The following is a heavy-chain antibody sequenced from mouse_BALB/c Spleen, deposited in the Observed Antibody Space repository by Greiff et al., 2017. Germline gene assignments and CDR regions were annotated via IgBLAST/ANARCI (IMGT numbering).Heavy chain of an antibody. CDR2: ISSGGGST. J-gene: IGHJ4*01. V-gene: IGHV5-12-1*01. Sequence: EVQGVESGGGLVKPGGSLKLSCAASGFAFSSYDMSWVRQTPEKRLEWVAYISSGGGSTYYPDTVKGRFTISRDNAKNTLYLQMSSLKSEDTAMYYCARQEAGVRRTAMDYWGQGTSVTVSS. CDR3: ARQEAGVRRTAMDY. D-gene: IGHD2-14*01. CDR1: GFAFSSYD.